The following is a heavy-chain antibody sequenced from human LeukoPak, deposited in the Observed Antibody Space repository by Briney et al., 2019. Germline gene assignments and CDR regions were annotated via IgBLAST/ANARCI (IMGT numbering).Heavy chain of an antibody. J-gene: IGHJ4*02. V-gene: IGHV3-7*01. Sequence: GGSLRLSCAASGFTFNSYWMTWVRQAPGKGLEWVANIKQDGTEEYYVDSVKGRFTISRDNAKSSLFLQMNSLRVEDTAVYYCARDFSGEFDYWGQGALVTVSS. CDR2: IKQDGTEE. D-gene: IGHD3-10*01. CDR3: ARDFSGEFDY. CDR1: GFTFNSYW.